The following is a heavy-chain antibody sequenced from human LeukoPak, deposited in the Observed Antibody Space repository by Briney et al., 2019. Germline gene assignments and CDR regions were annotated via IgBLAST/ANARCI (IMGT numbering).Heavy chain of an antibody. D-gene: IGHD3-22*01. CDR3: ARDLLKTRDSSGYYYVRPYYYYYGMDV. Sequence: GGSLRLSCAVSGFTVSSTYMSWVRQAPGKGLEWVSSISSSSYIYYADSVKGRFTISRDNAKNSLYLQMNSLRAEDTAVYYCARDLLKTRDSSGYYYVRPYYYYYGMDVWGQGTTVTVSS. CDR1: GFTVSSTY. V-gene: IGHV3-69-1*01. J-gene: IGHJ6*02. CDR2: ISSSSYI.